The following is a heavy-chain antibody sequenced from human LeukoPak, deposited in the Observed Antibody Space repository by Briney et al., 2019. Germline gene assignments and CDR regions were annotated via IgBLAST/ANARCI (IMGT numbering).Heavy chain of an antibody. CDR1: GFTFSSYG. J-gene: IGHJ4*02. Sequence: GGSLRLSCAASGFTFSSYGLHWVRQAPGKGLEWVAGISYDGSNKYYADSVKGRFTISRDNSKNTLYLQMNSLRAEDTAVYYCARDDLDDSGHYNPDYWGQGTLVTVS. V-gene: IGHV3-30-3*01. D-gene: IGHD4-17*01. CDR2: ISYDGSNK. CDR3: ARDDLDDSGHYNPDY.